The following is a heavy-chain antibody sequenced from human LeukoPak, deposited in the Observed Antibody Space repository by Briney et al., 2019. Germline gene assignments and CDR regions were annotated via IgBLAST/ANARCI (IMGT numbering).Heavy chain of an antibody. CDR2: INAGNGNT. Sequence: ASVKVSCKASGYTFTGYAMHWVRQAPGQRLEWMGWINAGNGNTKYSQKFQGRVTITRDTSASTAYMELSSLRSEDTAVYYCAREGPRGNSQFDYWGQGTLVTVSS. V-gene: IGHV1-3*01. CDR3: AREGPRGNSQFDY. J-gene: IGHJ4*02. D-gene: IGHD2/OR15-2a*01. CDR1: GYTFTGYA.